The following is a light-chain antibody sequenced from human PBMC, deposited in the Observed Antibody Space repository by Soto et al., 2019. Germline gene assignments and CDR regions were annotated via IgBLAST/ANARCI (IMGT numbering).Light chain of an antibody. V-gene: IGKV3-15*01. Sequence: VLTQAPDTLSVSPGERATLSCRASQAINNNVAWYQLKDGQVPRLLIYGASTRAADVPARFSGGGSGTEFTLTISSLQSEDFAEYHCQQYNNWPQTFGQGTKVEIQ. CDR3: QQYNNWPQT. J-gene: IGKJ1*01. CDR2: GAS. CDR1: QAINNN.